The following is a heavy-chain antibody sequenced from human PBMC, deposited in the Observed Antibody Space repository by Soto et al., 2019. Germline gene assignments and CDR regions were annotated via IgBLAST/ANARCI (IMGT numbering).Heavy chain of an antibody. D-gene: IGHD3-22*01. Sequence: PSQTLSLTCAISGDSVSSNSAAWNWIRQSPSRGLEWLGRTYYRSKWYNDYAVSVKSRITINPDTSKNQFSLQLNSVTPEDTAVYYCARVLDYYDSSGYYHHYFDYWGQGTLVTVSS. J-gene: IGHJ4*02. CDR3: ARVLDYYDSSGYYHHYFDY. CDR2: TYYRSKWYN. V-gene: IGHV6-1*01. CDR1: GDSVSSNSAA.